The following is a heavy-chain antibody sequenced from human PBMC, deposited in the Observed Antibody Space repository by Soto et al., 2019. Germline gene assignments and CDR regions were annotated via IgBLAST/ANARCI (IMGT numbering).Heavy chain of an antibody. Sequence: SDTLALSCAVCGGSLGSYYWSWIRQPPGKGLEWIGYVFYTGRANYNASLKSRVSISLDTSNYQFSLKLSSVTAADTAVYYCARDGDGRMTTNPYYYNGMDVWGPGTTVTVSS. CDR3: ARDGDGRMTTNPYYYNGMDV. V-gene: IGHV4-59*01. CDR1: GGSLGSYY. CDR2: VFYTGRA. D-gene: IGHD4-4*01. J-gene: IGHJ6*02.